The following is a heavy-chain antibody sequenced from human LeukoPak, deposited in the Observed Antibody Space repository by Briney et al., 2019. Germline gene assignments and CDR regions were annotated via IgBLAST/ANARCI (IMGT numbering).Heavy chain of an antibody. CDR1: GGTFSSYA. D-gene: IGHD6-13*01. CDR3: ARGPGATAGNP. CDR2: IIPIFGIA. J-gene: IGHJ5*02. Sequence: SVKVSFKASGGTFSSYAISWVRQAPGQGREWMGRIIPIFGIANYAQKFQGRVTITADKSTSTAYMELSSLRSEDTAVYYCARGPGATAGNPWGQGTLVTVSS. V-gene: IGHV1-69*10.